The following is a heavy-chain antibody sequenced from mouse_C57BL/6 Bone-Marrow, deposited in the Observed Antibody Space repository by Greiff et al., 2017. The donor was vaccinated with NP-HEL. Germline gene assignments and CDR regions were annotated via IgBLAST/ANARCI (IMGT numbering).Heavy chain of an antibody. CDR3: ARRNYYGSSAWFAY. CDR1: GFTFSDYG. J-gene: IGHJ3*01. V-gene: IGHV5-17*01. D-gene: IGHD1-1*01. CDR2: ISSGSSTI. Sequence: EVQRVESGGGLVKPGGSLKLSCAASGFTFSDYGMHWVRQAPEKGLEWVAYISSGSSTIYYADTVKGRFTISRDNAKNTLFLQMTSLRSEDTAMYYCARRNYYGSSAWFAYWGQGTLVTVSA.